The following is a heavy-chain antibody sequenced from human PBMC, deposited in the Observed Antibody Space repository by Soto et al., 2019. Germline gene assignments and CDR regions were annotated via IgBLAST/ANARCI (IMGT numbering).Heavy chain of an antibody. CDR1: GYTFTSYG. CDR3: ARDDATAMVSADYYYYGMDV. CDR2: ISAYNGNT. J-gene: IGHJ6*02. D-gene: IGHD5-18*01. Sequence: ASVTVSCQASGYTFTSYGISWVRQAPGQGLEWMGWISAYNGNTNYAQKLQGRVTMTTDTSTSTAYMELRSLRSDDTAVYYCARDDATAMVSADYYYYGMDVWGQGTTVTVSS. V-gene: IGHV1-18*01.